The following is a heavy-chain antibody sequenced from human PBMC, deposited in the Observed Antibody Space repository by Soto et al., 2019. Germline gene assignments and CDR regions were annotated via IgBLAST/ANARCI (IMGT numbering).Heavy chain of an antibody. CDR3: AKDLRTTISDYGMDV. CDR2: ISYDETNE. Sequence: PGGSMKISCVSSGLTFDSHGMHWVRQAPGKGLEWVAVISYDETNEHYVDSVKGRFTISRDNSKSILYLQMNRLRPEDTAVYKCAKDLRTTISDYGMDVWGQGTTVTAP. V-gene: IGHV3-30*18. J-gene: IGHJ6*02. CDR1: GLTFDSHG.